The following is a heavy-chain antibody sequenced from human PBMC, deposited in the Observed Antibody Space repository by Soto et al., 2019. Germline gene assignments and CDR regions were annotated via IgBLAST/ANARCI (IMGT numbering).Heavy chain of an antibody. CDR2: ISYHGNNQ. V-gene: IGHV3-30*18. D-gene: IGHD3-3*01. Sequence: PGGSLRLSYAASGFTFKNNGMHWVRQAPGKGLEWVAIISYHGNNQFYADSVKGRFTISRDNSNNTLYLEMNSLRPEDTAVYYCAKDLALGFWSGNYYFDHWGQGTLVTVSS. CDR1: GFTFKNNG. J-gene: IGHJ4*02. CDR3: AKDLALGFWSGNYYFDH.